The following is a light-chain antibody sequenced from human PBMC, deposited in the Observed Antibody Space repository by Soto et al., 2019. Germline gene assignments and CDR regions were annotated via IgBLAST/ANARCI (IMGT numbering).Light chain of an antibody. CDR3: QQYNFYPWT. J-gene: IGKJ1*01. Sequence: DIQMTQSPSTLSASVGDRVTITCRASQSISNWLAWYQQKPGKAPKVLIYKASSLESGVPSRFSGSGSGTEFTLTISSLQPDDFATYYCQQYNFYPWTFGKGTKVDIK. CDR1: QSISNW. V-gene: IGKV1-5*03. CDR2: KAS.